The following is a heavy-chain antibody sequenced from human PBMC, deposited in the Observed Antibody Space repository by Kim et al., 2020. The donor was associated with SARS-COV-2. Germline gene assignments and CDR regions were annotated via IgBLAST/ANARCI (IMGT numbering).Heavy chain of an antibody. CDR2: INHSGST. CDR3: SRGLGYCSSTSCYLRNNWF. V-gene: IGHV4-34*01. Sequence: SQTLSLTCAVYGGSFSGYYWSWIRQPPGKGLEWIGEINHSGSTNYNPSLKSRVTISVDTSKNQFSLKLSSVTAADTAVYYCSRGLGYCSSTSCYLRNNWF. J-gene: IGHJ5*01. D-gene: IGHD2-2*01. CDR1: GGSFSGYY.